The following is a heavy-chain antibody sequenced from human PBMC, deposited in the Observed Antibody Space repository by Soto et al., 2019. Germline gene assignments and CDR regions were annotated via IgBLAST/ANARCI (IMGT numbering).Heavy chain of an antibody. V-gene: IGHV1-18*04. CDR1: GYTFTSYG. J-gene: IGHJ4*02. Sequence: ASVKVSCKASGYTFTSYGISWVRQAPGQGLEWMGWISAYNGNTNYAQKLQGRVTMTTDTSTSTAYMEPRSLRSDDTAVYYCARDEDAAMPHFFDYWGQGTPVTVSS. CDR2: ISAYNGNT. CDR3: ARDEDAAMPHFFDY. D-gene: IGHD5-18*01.